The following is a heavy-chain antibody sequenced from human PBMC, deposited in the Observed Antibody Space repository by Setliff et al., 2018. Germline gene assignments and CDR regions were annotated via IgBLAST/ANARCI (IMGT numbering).Heavy chain of an antibody. J-gene: IGHJ4*02. CDR1: GGSFSGYY. Sequence: PSETLSLTCAVYGGSFSGYYWNWIRQPPGKGLEWIGETNHSGSTNYNPSLTSRITISVDTSKNQFSLTLSPVTAADTALDYCSREPLYYNCWSGYTPEYFDYWGQGTLVTVSS. CDR2: TNHSGST. V-gene: IGHV4-34*01. D-gene: IGHD3-3*01. CDR3: SREPLYYNCWSGYTPEYFDY.